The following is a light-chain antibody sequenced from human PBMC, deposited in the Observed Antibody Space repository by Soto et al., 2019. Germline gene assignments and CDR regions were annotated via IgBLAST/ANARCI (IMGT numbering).Light chain of an antibody. CDR1: SSDVGSYPY. CDR3: GSDTTRSTVV. V-gene: IGLV2-14*01. CDR2: DVN. J-gene: IGLJ2*01. Sequence: QSALTQPASVSGSPGQSITISCTGTSSDVGSYPYVSWYQQHPGKAPKLMIYDVNSRPSGVSNRFSGSKSGNTASLTISGLQAEDEADYYCGSDTTRSTVVFGGGTKLTVL.